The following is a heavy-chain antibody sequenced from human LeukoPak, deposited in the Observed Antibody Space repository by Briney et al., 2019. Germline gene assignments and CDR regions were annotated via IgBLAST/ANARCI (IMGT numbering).Heavy chain of an antibody. CDR2: ITGNGAGT. Sequence: PGGSLRLSCAASGFTFSIYAMSWVRQAPGGGLEWVSSITGNGAGTFYTDSVKGRFTISRDNSKNTLFLQMNSLRAEDTGIYYCAKDRPNYYDSSGHYYRRNGDYWGQGTLVTVSS. J-gene: IGHJ4*02. V-gene: IGHV3-23*01. CDR1: GFTFSIYA. CDR3: AKDRPNYYDSSGHYYRRNGDY. D-gene: IGHD3-22*01.